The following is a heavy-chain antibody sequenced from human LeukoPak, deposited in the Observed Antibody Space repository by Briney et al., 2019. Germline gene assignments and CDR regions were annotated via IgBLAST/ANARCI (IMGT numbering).Heavy chain of an antibody. CDR3: ARDRYSTSLDAFDI. D-gene: IGHD6-13*01. Sequence: GGSLRLSCAASGFTHSTYWMHWVRQAPGKGLVWVSRINSDGSSINYADSVKGRFTISRDNAKHSLYLQMNSLRAEDTAVYYCARDRYSTSLDAFDIWGQGTMVTVSS. CDR1: GFTHSTYW. J-gene: IGHJ3*02. CDR2: INSDGSSI. V-gene: IGHV3-74*01.